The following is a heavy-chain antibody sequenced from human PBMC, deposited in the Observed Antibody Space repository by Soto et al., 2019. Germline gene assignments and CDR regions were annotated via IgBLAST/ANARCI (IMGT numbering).Heavy chain of an antibody. V-gene: IGHV3-23*01. CDR3: GKYSGSYPVYNGMNV. CDR2: ISGTSDAV. CDR1: GFPFSTSA. D-gene: IGHD1-26*01. Sequence: GGSLRLSCAASGFPFSTSAMNWVRQAPGKGLEWVSIISGTSDAVHYAESVKGRFTSSRVNSRNTLYLQMNSLRAEDTAVYYCGKYSGSYPVYNGMNVWGQGTTVTVSS. J-gene: IGHJ6*02.